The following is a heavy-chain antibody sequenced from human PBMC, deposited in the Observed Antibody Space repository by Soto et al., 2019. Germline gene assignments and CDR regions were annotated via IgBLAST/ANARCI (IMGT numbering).Heavy chain of an antibody. CDR1: GFTFSSYW. CDR3: ARGLIGPDY. J-gene: IGHJ4*02. V-gene: IGHV3-74*01. Sequence: LRLSSAASGFTFSSYWMHWVRQAPGKGLVWVSRINSDGSSTNYADSAKGRFTISRDNAKNTLYLQMNSLRAEDTAVYYCARGLIGPDYWGQGTLVTVSS. D-gene: IGHD3-16*01. CDR2: INSDGSST.